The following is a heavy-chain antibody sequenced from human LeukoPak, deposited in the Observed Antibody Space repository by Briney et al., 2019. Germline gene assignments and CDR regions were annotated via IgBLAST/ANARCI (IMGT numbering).Heavy chain of an antibody. V-gene: IGHV4-39*01. CDR1: GGSISSYY. CDR3: ARPIWGSSYYYFDY. CDR2: IYYSGST. D-gene: IGHD6-13*01. Sequence: PSETLSLTCTVSGGSISSYYWGRIRQPPGKGLEWIGTIYYSGSTYYNPSLKSRVTISVDTSKNQFSLKLSSVTAADTAVYYCARPIWGSSYYYFDYWGQGTLVTVSS. J-gene: IGHJ4*02.